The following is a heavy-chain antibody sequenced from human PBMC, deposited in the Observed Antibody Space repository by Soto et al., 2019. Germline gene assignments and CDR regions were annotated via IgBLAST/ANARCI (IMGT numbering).Heavy chain of an antibody. CDR3: AKSDSSGYYYTPPEY. D-gene: IGHD3-22*01. CDR1: GFTFRGYG. Sequence: GGSLRLSCAASGFTFRGYGMHWVRQPPGKGLEWVAIISCDGANKYYAESVKGRFTITRDNSKKTLYLQMNSLRVEDTAVDYCAKSDSSGYYYTPPEYWGQGTLVTVSS. J-gene: IGHJ4*02. V-gene: IGHV3-30*18. CDR2: ISCDGANK.